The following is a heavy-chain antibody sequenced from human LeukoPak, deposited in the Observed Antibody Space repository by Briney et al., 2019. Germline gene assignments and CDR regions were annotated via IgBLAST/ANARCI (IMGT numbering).Heavy chain of an antibody. CDR3: ARGPATRIVGARKGWFDP. Sequence: ASVKVSCKASGYTFTSYDINWVRQATGQGLEWMGWMNPNSGNTGYAQKFQGRVTMTRNTSISTAYMELSSLRSEDTAVYYCARGPATRIVGARKGWFDPWGQRTLVTVSS. CDR2: MNPNSGNT. V-gene: IGHV1-8*01. CDR1: GYTFTSYD. J-gene: IGHJ5*02. D-gene: IGHD1-26*01.